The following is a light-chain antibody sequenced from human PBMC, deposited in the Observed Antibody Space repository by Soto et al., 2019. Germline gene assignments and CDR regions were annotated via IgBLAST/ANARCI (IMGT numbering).Light chain of an antibody. Sequence: QSVLTQPPSASGSPGQSVTISCTGTSSDVGGYNYVSWYQQHPGKVPKLMVYEVNKRPSGVPDRFSGSKSGNTASLTVSGLQAEDEADYYCTPYAGGNNVFGTGTKLTVL. CDR1: SSDVGGYNY. J-gene: IGLJ1*01. CDR3: TPYAGGNNV. V-gene: IGLV2-8*01. CDR2: EVN.